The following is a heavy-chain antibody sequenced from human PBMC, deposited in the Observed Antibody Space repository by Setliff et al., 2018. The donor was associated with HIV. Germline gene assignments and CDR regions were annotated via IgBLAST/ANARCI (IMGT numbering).Heavy chain of an antibody. CDR3: ARDGWGNFWSGYYTHDAFDI. Sequence: ASVKVSCKASGHTFTAYHMHWVRQAPGQGLEWIGVIRPGGDTTIYAPDFQGRVTMTGDTSTNTLYMELNSLRSEDTAVYYCARDGWGNFWSGYYTHDAFDIWGQGTMVTVSS. J-gene: IGHJ3*02. CDR2: IRPGGDTT. CDR1: GHTFTAYH. V-gene: IGHV1-46*01. D-gene: IGHD3-3*01.